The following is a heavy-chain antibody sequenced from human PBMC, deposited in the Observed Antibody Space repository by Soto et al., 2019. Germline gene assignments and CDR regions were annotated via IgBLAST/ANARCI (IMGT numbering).Heavy chain of an antibody. Sequence: SVKVSCKASGGTFSSYAISWVRQAPGQGLEWMGGIIPIFGTANYAQKFQGRVTITADESTSTAYMELSSLRSEDTAVYYCASAPMYSSSWYADYYYGMDVWGQGTTVTVSS. J-gene: IGHJ6*02. CDR2: IIPIFGTA. D-gene: IGHD6-13*01. CDR3: ASAPMYSSSWYADYYYGMDV. V-gene: IGHV1-69*13. CDR1: GGTFSSYA.